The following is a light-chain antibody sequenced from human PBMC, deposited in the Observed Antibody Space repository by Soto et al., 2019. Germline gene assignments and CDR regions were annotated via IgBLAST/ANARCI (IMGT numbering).Light chain of an antibody. Sequence: EVVLTQSPGTLSLSPGERATLSCRASQTVANNALAWYQQKPGQAPRLLIFGASSRATAIPDRFSGSGSGTDFTLSISRLEPEDFAVHYCQQYGDSRTFGQGTKVDI. CDR1: QTVANNA. CDR3: QQYGDSRT. CDR2: GAS. J-gene: IGKJ1*01. V-gene: IGKV3-20*01.